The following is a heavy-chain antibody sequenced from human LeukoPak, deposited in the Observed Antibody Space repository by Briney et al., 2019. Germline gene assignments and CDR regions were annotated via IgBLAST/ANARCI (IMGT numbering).Heavy chain of an antibody. J-gene: IGHJ4*02. CDR1: GFTFSSYA. V-gene: IGHV3-23*01. CDR2: ISGGGGST. CDR3: AKVLLWFGELGDFDY. D-gene: IGHD3-10*01. Sequence: PGGSLRLSCAASGFTFSSYAMSWVRQAPGKGLEWVSAISGGGGSTYYADSVKGRFTISRDNSKNTLYLQMNSLRAEDTAVYYCAKVLLWFGELGDFDYWGQGTLVTVSS.